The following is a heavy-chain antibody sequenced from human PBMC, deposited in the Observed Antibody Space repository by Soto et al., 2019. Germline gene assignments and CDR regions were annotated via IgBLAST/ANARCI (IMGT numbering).Heavy chain of an antibody. CDR2: ISGSGGST. J-gene: IGHJ6*02. D-gene: IGHD4-17*01. CDR3: AKATDYGGNSAYFYYYGLDV. Sequence: PGGSLILSCAASGFTFNSLAMSWVRQAPGKGLEWVSAISGSGGSTFYADSVKGRFTISRDNSQNTLYLQMNSLRAGDTAVFFCAKATDYGGNSAYFYYYGLDVWGQGTPVTVSS. CDR1: GFTFNSLA. V-gene: IGHV3-23*01.